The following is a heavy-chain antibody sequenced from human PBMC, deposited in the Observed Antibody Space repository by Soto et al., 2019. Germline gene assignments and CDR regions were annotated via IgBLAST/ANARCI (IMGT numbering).Heavy chain of an antibody. CDR1: GGSFSGYY. CDR3: ARAPAGDYGGYFDS. Sequence: PSETLSLTCAVYGGSFSGYYWSWIRQPPGKGLEWIGEINHSGSTNYNPSLKNRVTISVDTSKNQFSLNLRSLTAADTAMYYCARAPAGDYGGYFDSWGQGIQVTVSS. V-gene: IGHV4-34*01. CDR2: INHSGST. D-gene: IGHD4-17*01. J-gene: IGHJ4*02.